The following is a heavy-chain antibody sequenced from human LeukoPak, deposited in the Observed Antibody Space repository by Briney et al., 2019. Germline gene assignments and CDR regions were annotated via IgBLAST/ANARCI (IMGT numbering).Heavy chain of an antibody. CDR3: ARDGGGWYGGYYYGMDV. D-gene: IGHD6-19*01. CDR1: GYTFTGYY. CDR2: INPNSGGT. V-gene: IGHV1-2*04. J-gene: IGHJ6*02. Sequence: ASVKVSCKASGYTFTGYYVHWVRQAPGQGLEWMGWINPNSGGTNYAQKFQGWVTMTRDTSISTAYMELSRLRSDDTAVYYCARDGGGWYGGYYYGMDVWGQGTTVTVSS.